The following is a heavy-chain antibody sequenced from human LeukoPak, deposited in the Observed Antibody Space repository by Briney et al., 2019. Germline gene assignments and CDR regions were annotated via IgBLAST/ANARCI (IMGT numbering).Heavy chain of an antibody. CDR1: GGSISSSSYY. Sequence: SETLSLTCTVSGGSISSSSYYWGWIRQPPGKGLEWIGSIYYSGSTYYNPSLKSRVTISVDTSKNQFSLKLSSVTAADTAVYYCARPFVNSAGDYTAGMDVWGQGTTVTVSS. CDR3: ARPFVNSAGDYTAGMDV. D-gene: IGHD4-17*01. CDR2: IYYSGST. V-gene: IGHV4-39*01. J-gene: IGHJ6*02.